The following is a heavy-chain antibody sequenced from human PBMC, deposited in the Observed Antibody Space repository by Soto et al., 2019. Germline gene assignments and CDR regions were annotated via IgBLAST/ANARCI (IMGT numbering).Heavy chain of an antibody. D-gene: IGHD3-22*01. V-gene: IGHV4-30-2*01. CDR2: IYHSGST. J-gene: IGHJ4*02. CDR1: GGSISSGGYS. Sequence: SETLSLTCAVSGGSISSGGYSCSWIRQPPGKGLEWIGYIYHSGSTYYNPSLKSRVTISEDRSKNQFSLKLTSVTAWDTALYYCARDYYYDTGGVVYYWGQGALVTVSS. CDR3: ARDYYYDTGGVVYY.